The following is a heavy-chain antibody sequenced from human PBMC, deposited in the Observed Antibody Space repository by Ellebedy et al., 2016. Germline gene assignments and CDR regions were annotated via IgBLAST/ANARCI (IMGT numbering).Heavy chain of an antibody. CDR3: ARANTAMVRRNHMDV. CDR1: GFSVSDNY. CDR2: INSDGSS. J-gene: IGHJ6*02. V-gene: IGHV3-53*01. D-gene: IGHD5-18*01. Sequence: GESLKISCAVSGFSVSDNYMTWVRQAPGKGLECVSTINSDGSSHSADSVKGRFTISRDNFKNTVYLQMNSLRAEDTAVYYCARANTAMVRRNHMDVWGQGTTVTVSS.